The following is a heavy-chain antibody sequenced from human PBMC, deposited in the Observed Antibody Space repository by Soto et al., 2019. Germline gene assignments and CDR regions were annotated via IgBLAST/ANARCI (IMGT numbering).Heavy chain of an antibody. CDR2: ISPHKGDT. CDR1: GYTFSSIG. Sequence: ASVKVSCKTSGYTFSSIGISWVRQGSGQGVEWMGWISPHKGDTYYAQRLQGRVTMTTDTSTSTAYMELRSLRSDDTAVYFCARDLDGSGSYYTNYWGQGTLVTVSS. CDR3: ARDLDGSGSYYTNY. J-gene: IGHJ4*02. D-gene: IGHD3-10*01. V-gene: IGHV1-18*01.